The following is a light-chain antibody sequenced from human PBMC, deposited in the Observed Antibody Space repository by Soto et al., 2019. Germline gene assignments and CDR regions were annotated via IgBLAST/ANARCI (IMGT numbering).Light chain of an antibody. CDR1: QSVSSSY. V-gene: IGKV3-20*01. CDR3: QQYGISPPWT. Sequence: EIVLTQSPGTLSLSPGERATLSCRASQSVSSSYLAWYQQKPGQAPRLLIYGASSRATGIPDRFSGSGSGTDFTLTISRLESEDFAVYYCQQYGISPPWTFGQGTKVDIK. J-gene: IGKJ1*01. CDR2: GAS.